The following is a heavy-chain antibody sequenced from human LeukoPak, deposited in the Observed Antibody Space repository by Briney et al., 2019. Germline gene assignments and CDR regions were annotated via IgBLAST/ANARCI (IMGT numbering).Heavy chain of an antibody. J-gene: IGHJ4*02. Sequence: ASVKVSCKASGYTFTAYYMHWVRQAPGQGLEWVGRINPNSGDTNYAQKFQGRVTMTRDTSISTVYMELTGLRSDDTAVYYCARELGPVRLFDYWGQGTLVTVSS. V-gene: IGHV1-2*06. D-gene: IGHD7-27*01. CDR3: ARELGPVRLFDY. CDR2: INPNSGDT. CDR1: GYTFTAYY.